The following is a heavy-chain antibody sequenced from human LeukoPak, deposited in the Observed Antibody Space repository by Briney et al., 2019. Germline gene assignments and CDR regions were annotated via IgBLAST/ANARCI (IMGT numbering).Heavy chain of an antibody. V-gene: IGHV3-48*03. J-gene: IGHJ4*02. CDR3: ARGNTYYYGSGSSYYFDY. CDR2: ISSSGSTI. CDR1: GFTFSSYE. D-gene: IGHD3-10*01. Sequence: PGRSLRLSCAASGFTFSSYEMNWVRQAPGKGLEWVSYISSSGSTIYYADSVKGRFTISRDNAKNSLYLQMNSLRGEDTAVYYCARGNTYYYGSGSSYYFDYWGQGTLVTVSS.